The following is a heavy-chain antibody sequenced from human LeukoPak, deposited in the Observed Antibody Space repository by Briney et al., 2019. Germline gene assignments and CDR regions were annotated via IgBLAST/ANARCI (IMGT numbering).Heavy chain of an antibody. CDR1: GGSISSSGYY. V-gene: IGHV4-39*01. CDR3: ARHEYSGSYYGLSWFDP. D-gene: IGHD1-26*01. J-gene: IGHJ5*02. CDR2: IYYSGST. Sequence: SETLSLTCTVSGGSISSSGYYWGWIRQPPGKGLEWIASIYYSGSTYYNPSHKSRVTISVDTPKHQLSLKLSSLTAADTAVYYGARHEYSGSYYGLSWFDPWGQGTLVTVSS.